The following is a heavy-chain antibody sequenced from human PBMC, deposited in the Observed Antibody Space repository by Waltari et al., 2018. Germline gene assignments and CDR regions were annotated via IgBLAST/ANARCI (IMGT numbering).Heavy chain of an antibody. Sequence: AAPGFTFSSYSMNWVRQAPGKGLEWVSYISSSSSTIYYADSVKGRFTISRDNAKNSLYLQMNSLRAKDTAVYYCARDAGCGGDCYVFDYWGQGTLVTVSS. J-gene: IGHJ4*02. CDR2: ISSSSSTI. CDR3: ARDAGCGGDCYVFDY. CDR1: GFTFSSYS. D-gene: IGHD2-21*01. V-gene: IGHV3-48*04.